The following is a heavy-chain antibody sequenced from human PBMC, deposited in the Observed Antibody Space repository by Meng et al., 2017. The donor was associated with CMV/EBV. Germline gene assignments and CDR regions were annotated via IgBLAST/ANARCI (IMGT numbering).Heavy chain of an antibody. Sequence: QTLSLTCAVYGGSLRGYYWSWIRQPTGKGLEWIGEINHSGSTNYNPSLKSRVTISVDTSKNQFSLKLSSVTAADTAVYYCAREYCSSTSCYSDAFDIWGQGTMVTVSS. D-gene: IGHD2-2*01. V-gene: IGHV4-34*01. CDR3: AREYCSSTSCYSDAFDI. J-gene: IGHJ3*02. CDR2: INHSGST. CDR1: GGSLRGYY.